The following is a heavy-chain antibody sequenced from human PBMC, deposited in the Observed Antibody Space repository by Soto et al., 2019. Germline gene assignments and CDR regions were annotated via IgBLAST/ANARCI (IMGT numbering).Heavy chain of an antibody. CDR1: GDSISSVDYY. D-gene: IGHD4-17*01. CDR3: ARGSPVTTDY. Sequence: SETLSLTCTVSGDSISSVDYYWSWIRQPPGKGLEWIGCIYYSGNTYYNPSLKSRVTISVDRSKNQFSLKLSSVTAADTAVYYCARGSPVTTDYWGQGTLVTVS. J-gene: IGHJ4*02. V-gene: IGHV4-30-4*01. CDR2: IYYSGNT.